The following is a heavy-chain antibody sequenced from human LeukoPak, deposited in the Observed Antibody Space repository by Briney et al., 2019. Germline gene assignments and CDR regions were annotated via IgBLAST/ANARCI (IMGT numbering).Heavy chain of an antibody. CDR1: GYSISSGYY. V-gene: IGHV4-38-2*02. CDR3: ARVRVGQLALE. D-gene: IGHD6-13*01. CDR2: MFHSGNS. Sequence: SETLSLTCTVSGYSISSGYYWGWIRQSPGKGLEWIGSMFHSGNSYYNPSLKSRVTISVDTSKNQFSLRLSSVTAADTAVYYCARVRVGQLALEWGQGTLVTVSS. J-gene: IGHJ4*02.